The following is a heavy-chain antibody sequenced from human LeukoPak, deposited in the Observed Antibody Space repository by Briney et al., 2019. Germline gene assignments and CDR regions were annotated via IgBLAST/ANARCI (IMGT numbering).Heavy chain of an antibody. J-gene: IGHJ3*02. Sequence: SVKVSCKDSGGTFSSYAISWVRQAPGQGLEWIGWIVVGSGNTNYAQKFQERVTITRDMSTSTAYMELSSLRSEDTAVYYCASRGVRDSAFDIWGQGTMVTVSS. CDR1: GGTFSSYA. CDR2: IVVGSGNT. V-gene: IGHV1-58*02. CDR3: ASRGVRDSAFDI. D-gene: IGHD2-21*02.